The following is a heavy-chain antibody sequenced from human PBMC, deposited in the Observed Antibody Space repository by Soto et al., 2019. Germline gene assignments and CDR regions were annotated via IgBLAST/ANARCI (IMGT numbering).Heavy chain of an antibody. Sequence: PGASLKISCKCSGYSFPSDWVGWVRQMPGKGLEWTGSIYPSDSDTRYSPAFQGQVTISADKSIRTAYLQWSSLKASDTATYYCARIPRSTTSYYDHNVGMDVWGQGTTVTVSS. D-gene: IGHD2-2*01. CDR3: ARIPRSTTSYYDHNVGMDV. V-gene: IGHV5-51*01. J-gene: IGHJ6*02. CDR2: IYPSDSDT. CDR1: GYSFPSDW.